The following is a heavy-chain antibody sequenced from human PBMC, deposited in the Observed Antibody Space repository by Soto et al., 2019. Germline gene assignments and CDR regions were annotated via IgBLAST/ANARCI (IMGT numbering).Heavy chain of an antibody. J-gene: IGHJ4*02. CDR1: GYTFTSYD. D-gene: IGHD3-22*01. CDR2: MNPNSGNT. CDR3: ARGSQINYYDSSGYPPDY. V-gene: IGHV1-8*01. Sequence: QVQLVQSGAEVKKPGASVKVSCKASGYTFTSYDINWVRQATGQGLEWMGWMNPNSGNTGYAQKFQGRVTMTRNTSISTAYMELSSLRSEDTAVYYCARGSQINYYDSSGYPPDYWGQGTLVTVSS.